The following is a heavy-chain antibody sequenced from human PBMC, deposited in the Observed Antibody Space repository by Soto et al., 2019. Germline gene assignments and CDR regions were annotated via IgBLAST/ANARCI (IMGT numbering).Heavy chain of an antibody. V-gene: IGHV3-72*01. Sequence: GGSLRLSCAASGFIFSDHYLDWVRQAPGRGLEWVARTRNKANGYTTECAASVKGRFTISRDDSRNSIYLQMNSLKTEDTAVYYCTGSSGTFRHFDYWGQGALVTVSS. J-gene: IGHJ4*02. D-gene: IGHD1-26*01. CDR3: TGSSGTFRHFDY. CDR1: GFIFSDHY. CDR2: TRNKANGYTT.